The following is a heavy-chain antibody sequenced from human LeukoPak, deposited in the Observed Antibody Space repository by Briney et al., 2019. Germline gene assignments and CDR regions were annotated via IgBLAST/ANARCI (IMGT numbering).Heavy chain of an antibody. D-gene: IGHD2-2*01. Sequence: GGSLRLSCAASGFTFSNAWMSWVRQAPGKGLEWVGRIKSKTDGGTTDYAAPVKGRFTISRDDSKNTLYLQMNSLRAEDTAVYYCAKDRWRCSSTSCYLYYFDYWGQGTLVTVSS. CDR1: GFTFSNAW. CDR2: IKSKTDGGTT. CDR3: AKDRWRCSSTSCYLYYFDY. V-gene: IGHV3-15*01. J-gene: IGHJ4*02.